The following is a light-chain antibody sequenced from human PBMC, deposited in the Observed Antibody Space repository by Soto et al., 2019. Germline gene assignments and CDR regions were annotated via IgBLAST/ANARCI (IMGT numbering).Light chain of an antibody. CDR2: DAS. CDR3: QQRRNWPPIT. J-gene: IGKJ5*01. V-gene: IGKV3D-20*02. CDR1: QSVSSSY. Sequence: EIVLTQSPGTLSLSPGERATLSCRASQSVSSSYLAWYQQKPGQAPRLLIYDASNRATGIPARFSGSGSGTDFTLTISSVEPEDFAVYYCQQRRNWPPITFGQGTRLEIK.